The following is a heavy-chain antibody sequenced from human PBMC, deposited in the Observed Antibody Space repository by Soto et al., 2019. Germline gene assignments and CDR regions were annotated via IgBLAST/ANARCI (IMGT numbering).Heavy chain of an antibody. D-gene: IGHD3-10*01. CDR1: GFTFRTFA. CDR3: AKDFKISGGHYGSLNYYYGMDV. V-gene: IGHV3-30*18. Sequence: QVHLVESGGGVVQPGRSLRLSCAASGFTFRTFAMHWVRQAPGKGLEWVAIISYDGILKYYADSVKGRFTISRDTSKSALYLQMNSLRPEDTAVYYCAKDFKISGGHYGSLNYYYGMDVWGQGTTVTVSS. J-gene: IGHJ6*02. CDR2: ISYDGILK.